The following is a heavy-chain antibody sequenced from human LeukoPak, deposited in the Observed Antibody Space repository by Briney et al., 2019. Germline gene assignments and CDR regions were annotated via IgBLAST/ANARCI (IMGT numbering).Heavy chain of an antibody. CDR2: IYYSGST. V-gene: IGHV4-59*01. Sequence: SETLSLTCTVSGGSISSYYWSWIRQPPGKGLEWIGYIYYSGSTNYNPSLKSRVTISVDTSKNQFSLKLSSVTSADTAVYYCARETGYQLLGLGYYYYYMDGWGKGTTVTVPS. CDR1: GGSISSYY. D-gene: IGHD2-2*01. J-gene: IGHJ6*03. CDR3: ARETGYQLLGLGYYYYYMDG.